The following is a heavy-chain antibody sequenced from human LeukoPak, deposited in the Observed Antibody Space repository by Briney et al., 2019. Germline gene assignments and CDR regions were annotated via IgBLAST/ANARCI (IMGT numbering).Heavy chain of an antibody. D-gene: IGHD4-17*01. CDR3: ARDGATVTTPNYYGMDV. J-gene: IGHJ6*02. V-gene: IGHV3-7*01. Sequence: GGSLRLSCAASGFTFSNYWMSWVRQAPGKGLEGVANIKKDGREKYYVDSVKGRFTISRDNAKNSLYLQMNSLRVEDTAVYYCARDGATVTTPNYYGMDVWGQGTTVTVSS. CDR1: GFTFSNYW. CDR2: IKKDGREK.